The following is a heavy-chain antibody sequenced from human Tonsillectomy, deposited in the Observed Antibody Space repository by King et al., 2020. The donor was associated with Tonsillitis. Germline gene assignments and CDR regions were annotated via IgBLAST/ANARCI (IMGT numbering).Heavy chain of an antibody. CDR1: GYTFTAHY. Sequence: VQLVESGTEVKKPGASVTISCKASGYTFTAHYVYWVRQAPGQGFEWMGWINPEGGVTKYAQKFQGRVTMTRVTSITTVYMQLTRLMSDDTAVYYCARGLPAIENYQGAFDTWGQGTMVIVSS. D-gene: IGHD5-24*01. CDR2: INPEGGVT. V-gene: IGHV1-2*02. CDR3: ARGLPAIENYQGAFDT. J-gene: IGHJ3*02.